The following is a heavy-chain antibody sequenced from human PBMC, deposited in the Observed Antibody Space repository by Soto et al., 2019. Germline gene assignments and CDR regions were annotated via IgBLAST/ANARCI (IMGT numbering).Heavy chain of an antibody. J-gene: IGHJ4*02. CDR1: GFTFSSYA. CDR2: ISSSGGST. Sequence: GGSQRLSCAASGFTFSSYAMSWVRQAPGKGLEWVSAISSSGGSTYYADSVKGRFTISRDNSKNTVYLQMNSLRAEDTAVYYCAKVFWSGYHAGYFDYWGQGTLVTVSS. V-gene: IGHV3-23*01. CDR3: AKVFWSGYHAGYFDY. D-gene: IGHD3-3*01.